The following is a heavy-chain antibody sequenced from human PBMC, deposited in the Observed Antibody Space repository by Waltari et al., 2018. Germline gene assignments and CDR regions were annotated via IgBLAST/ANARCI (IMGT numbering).Heavy chain of an antibody. CDR1: GLVFSAYG. J-gene: IGHJ4*02. CDR2: VWNDGTNQ. CDR3: ARPYTSGWRSFDY. Sequence: QVQLVESGGGVVRPGTSLTLSCATFGLVFSAYGMHWVRQAPGKGPEWVAVVWNDGTNQYYADSVKGRFTISRDNSKNMVYLHMNRLRVEDTAVYFCARPYTSGWRSFDYWGQGTLVTVSP. V-gene: IGHV3-33*01. D-gene: IGHD6-19*01.